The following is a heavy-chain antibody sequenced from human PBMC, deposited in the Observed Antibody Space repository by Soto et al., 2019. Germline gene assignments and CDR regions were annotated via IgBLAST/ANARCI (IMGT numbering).Heavy chain of an antibody. J-gene: IGHJ6*02. Sequence: GGSLRLSCAATGFMFGTYWMSWVRQAPGKGLEWVSNIMHDGNEKYYADSVKGRFTVSRDNVKNYLHLQMSSLRGDDTGVYFCVRATLSWGHYYFRGLDVWGQGTTVTVSS. CDR2: IMHDGNEK. V-gene: IGHV3-7*01. CDR3: VRATLSWGHYYFRGLDV. D-gene: IGHD3-22*01. CDR1: GFMFGTYW.